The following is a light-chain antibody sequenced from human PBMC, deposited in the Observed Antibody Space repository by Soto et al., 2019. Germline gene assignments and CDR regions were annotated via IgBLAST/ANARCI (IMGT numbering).Light chain of an antibody. Sequence: EIVLTQSPGTLSLSPGDRATLSCRASETVTGKYLAWYQQKAGQAPRLLISAASNRATGIPDRFSGSGSGTDFTLTISRLEPEDFAVYFCQQYSSPPQTFGQGTKVDIK. V-gene: IGKV3-20*01. CDR2: AAS. CDR1: ETVTGKY. J-gene: IGKJ1*01. CDR3: QQYSSPPQT.